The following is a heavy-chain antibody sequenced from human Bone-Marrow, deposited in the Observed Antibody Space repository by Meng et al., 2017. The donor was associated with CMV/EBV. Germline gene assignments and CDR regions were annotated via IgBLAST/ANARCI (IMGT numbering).Heavy chain of an antibody. V-gene: IGHV3-30*02. CDR1: GFTFSSYG. D-gene: IGHD5-12*01. CDR3: AKETYSGYFSTGIAY. CDR2: IRYDESNK. J-gene: IGHJ4*02. Sequence: GESLKISCATSGFTFSSYGTHWVRQAPGKGPEWVAFIRYDESNKYYADSVKGRFAISRDNSKNILYLQMNSLRPEDTAVYYCAKETYSGYFSTGIAYWGQGKLVPVSS.